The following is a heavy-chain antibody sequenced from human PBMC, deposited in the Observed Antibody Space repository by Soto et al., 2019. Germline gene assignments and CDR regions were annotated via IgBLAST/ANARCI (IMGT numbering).Heavy chain of an antibody. CDR1: GGTFSSYA. CDR3: ARDNGQRDSYDSSLGAFDI. CDR2: IIPIFSTP. J-gene: IGHJ3*02. Sequence: SVKVSCKASGGTFSSYAISWVRQAPGQGLEWMGGIIPIFSTPNYAQKFQGGVTITADESTSTAYMELSSLRSEDTAVYYCARDNGQRDSYDSSLGAFDIWGQGTMVTVSS. D-gene: IGHD3-22*01. V-gene: IGHV1-69*13.